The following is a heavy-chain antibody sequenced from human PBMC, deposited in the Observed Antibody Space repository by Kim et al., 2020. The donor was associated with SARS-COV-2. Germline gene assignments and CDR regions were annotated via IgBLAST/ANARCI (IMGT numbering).Heavy chain of an antibody. Sequence: YYADSAKGRFTISRDSSKNTVSLQMSSLRAEDTAVYYCAKGGQYSSGALDYWGQGTLVTVSS. V-gene: IGHV3-64D*06. D-gene: IGHD6-19*01. CDR3: AKGGQYSSGALDY. J-gene: IGHJ4*02.